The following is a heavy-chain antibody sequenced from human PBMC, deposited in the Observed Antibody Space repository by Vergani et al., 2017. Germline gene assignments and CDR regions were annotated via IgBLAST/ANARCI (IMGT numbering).Heavy chain of an antibody. CDR1: GFTFDDYA. D-gene: IGHD6-19*01. Sequence: EVQLVESGGGLVQPGRSLRLSCAASGFTFDDYAMHWVRQAPGKGLEWVSGISWNSGSIGYADSVKGRFTISRDNAKNSLYLQMNSLRAEDTALYYCAKDTGAVAGTKEAFDIWGQGTMVTVAS. J-gene: IGHJ3*02. CDR2: ISWNSGSI. V-gene: IGHV3-9*01. CDR3: AKDTGAVAGTKEAFDI.